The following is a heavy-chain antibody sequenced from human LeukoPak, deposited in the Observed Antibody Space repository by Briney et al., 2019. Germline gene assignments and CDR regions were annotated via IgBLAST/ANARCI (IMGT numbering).Heavy chain of an antibody. Sequence: SETLSLTCTVSGGSISNYYWSWIRQPPGKGLEWIGYIYYSGSTNYNPSLKSRVTISVDTSRNQFSLKLSSVTAADTAVYYCARVGKPYYDFWSGYGNWLDPWGQGTLVTVSS. CDR2: IYYSGST. D-gene: IGHD3-3*01. CDR3: ARVGKPYYDFWSGYGNWLDP. J-gene: IGHJ5*02. CDR1: GGSISNYY. V-gene: IGHV4-59*01.